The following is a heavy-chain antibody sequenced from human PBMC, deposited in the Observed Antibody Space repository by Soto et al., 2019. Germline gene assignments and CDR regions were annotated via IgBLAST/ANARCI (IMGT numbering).Heavy chain of an antibody. V-gene: IGHV1-3*01. J-gene: IGHJ4*02. CDR3: ARDDCSSTSCRYYFDY. CDR2: INAGNGNT. Sequence: QVQLVQSGAEVKKPGASVKVSCKASGYTFTSYAMHWVRQAPGQRLEWMGWINAGNGNTKYSQKFQGRVTITRDTSASTADMELSSLRSEDTAVYYCARDDCSSTSCRYYFDYWGQGTLVTVSS. D-gene: IGHD2-2*01. CDR1: GYTFTSYA.